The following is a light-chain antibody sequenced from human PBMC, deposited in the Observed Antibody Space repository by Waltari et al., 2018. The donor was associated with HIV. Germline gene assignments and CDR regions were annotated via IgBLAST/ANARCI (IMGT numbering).Light chain of an antibody. CDR3: WSYAGSTPYVL. J-gene: IGLJ2*01. V-gene: IGLV2-23*01. CDR2: EGT. CDR1: SSDLGSHNL. Sequence: QSALTQPASVSGSPGQSITISCTGTSSDLGSHNLSSWYQQHPRKAPYLNLYEGTKRPSGISNRFSGSKSGNTASLTISGLQADDEADYFCWSYAGSTPYVLLGGGTKLTVL.